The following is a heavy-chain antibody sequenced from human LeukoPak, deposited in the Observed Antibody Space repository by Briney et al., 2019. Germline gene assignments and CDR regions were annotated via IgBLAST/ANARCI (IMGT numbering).Heavy chain of an antibody. CDR2: ISGSGGST. CDR3: AKVSSTYYYYMDV. D-gene: IGHD3-16*02. Sequence: PEESLRLSCAASGFTFNSYAMSWVRQAPGKGLEWVSAISGSGGSTYYADSVKGRFTISRDNSKNTLYLQMNSLRAEDTAVYYCAKVSSTYYYYMDVWGKGTTVTVSS. CDR1: GFTFNSYA. J-gene: IGHJ6*03. V-gene: IGHV3-23*01.